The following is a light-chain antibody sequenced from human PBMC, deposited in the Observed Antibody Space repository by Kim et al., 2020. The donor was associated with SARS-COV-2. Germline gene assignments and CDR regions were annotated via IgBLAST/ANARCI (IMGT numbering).Light chain of an antibody. CDR2: EVS. V-gene: IGKV2D-29*01. J-gene: IGKJ1*01. CDR1: QSLMNSYGKTS. CDR3: MQNKIFPT. Sequence: QTAYSSCKSSQSLMNSYGKTSLFWYLQRPGQPPQLLISEVSKRFAGVADRFSGSGSGTDFTLKISRVEAENVGIYYCMQNKIFPTFGQGTKVDIK.